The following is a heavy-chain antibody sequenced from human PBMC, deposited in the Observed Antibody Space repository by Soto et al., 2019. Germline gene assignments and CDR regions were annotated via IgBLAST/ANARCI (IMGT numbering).Heavy chain of an antibody. J-gene: IGHJ4*02. CDR1: GFTFSSYD. CDR2: ISGSGSGT. V-gene: IGHV3-23*01. D-gene: IGHD2-2*01. CDR3: AQPGSTYYPAPFDF. Sequence: EVQLLESGGGLVQPGGSLRLSCAASGFTFSSYDMSWVRQAPGKGLEWVTAISGSGSGTFYADSVKGRFTISRDNYKNTLYLQMNSLRAEDTAVYYCAQPGSTYYPAPFDFWGPGTLVTVSS.